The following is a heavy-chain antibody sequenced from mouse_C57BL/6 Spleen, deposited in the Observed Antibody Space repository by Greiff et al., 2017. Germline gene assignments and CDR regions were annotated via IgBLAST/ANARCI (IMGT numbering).Heavy chain of an antibody. J-gene: IGHJ3*01. CDR1: GFTFSSYA. V-gene: IGHV5-9-1*02. CDR3: TRDQGYYGSSYEAWFAY. Sequence: EVKVEESGEGLVKPGGSLKLSCAASGFTFSSYAMSWVRQTPEKRLEWVAYISSGGDYIYYADTVKGRFTISRDNARNTLYLQMSSLKSEDTAMYYCTRDQGYYGSSYEAWFAYWGQGTLVTVSA. D-gene: IGHD1-1*01. CDR2: ISSGGDYI.